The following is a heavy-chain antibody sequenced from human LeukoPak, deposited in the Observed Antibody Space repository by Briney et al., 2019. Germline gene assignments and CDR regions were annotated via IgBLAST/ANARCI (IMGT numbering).Heavy chain of an antibody. J-gene: IGHJ5*02. CDR2: ISYDGANK. Sequence: PGGSLRLSCAASGFIFSDYAMYWVRQAPGKGLEWVAVISYDGANKYQADSVKSRFTISRDNSMNTLYLQMNSLRTEDTAVYYCGGASSWGQGTLVTVSS. CDR1: GFIFSDYA. D-gene: IGHD1-26*01. V-gene: IGHV3-30-3*01. CDR3: GGASS.